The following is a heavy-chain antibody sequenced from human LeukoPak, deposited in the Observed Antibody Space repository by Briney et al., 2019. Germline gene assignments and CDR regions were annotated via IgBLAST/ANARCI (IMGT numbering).Heavy chain of an antibody. CDR3: AREVAVAGSFDY. CDR2: FSGSGGST. Sequence: GGTLTLSCAASGFTLSSYGMSWGRQAPGQGLEWVSAFSGSGGSTYYADSVKGRFTISRDNSKNTLYLQMNSLRAEDTAVYYCAREVAVAGSFDYWGQGTLVTVSS. CDR1: GFTLSSYG. J-gene: IGHJ4*02. D-gene: IGHD6-19*01. V-gene: IGHV3-23*01.